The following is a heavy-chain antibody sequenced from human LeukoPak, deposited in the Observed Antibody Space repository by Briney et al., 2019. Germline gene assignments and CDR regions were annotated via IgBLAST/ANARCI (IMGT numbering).Heavy chain of an antibody. Sequence: PGGSLRLSCAASGFTFSDYYMNWVRQAPGKGLVWVSLIDNDGSTTNYADSVKGRFTISRDNAKNTVYLQMNSLRAEDTAVYYCAIGGTYGSGSWGQGTLVTVSS. CDR2: IDNDGSTT. V-gene: IGHV3-74*01. J-gene: IGHJ4*02. D-gene: IGHD3-10*01. CDR3: AIGGTYGSGS. CDR1: GFTFSDYY.